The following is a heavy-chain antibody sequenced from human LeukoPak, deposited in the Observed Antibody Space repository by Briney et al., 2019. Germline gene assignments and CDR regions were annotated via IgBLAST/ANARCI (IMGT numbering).Heavy chain of an antibody. CDR1: GGSISSYY. V-gene: IGHV4-59*01. CDR3: AREPRFDSSGYLNWFDP. J-gene: IGHJ5*02. Sequence: SETLSLTCTVSGGSISSYYWSWIRQPPGKGLEWIACISYSGSTKYNPSLKSRVTISVDTSKNQLSLKLSSVTAADTAVYYCAREPRFDSSGYLNWFDPWGQGTLVTVSS. CDR2: ISYSGST. D-gene: IGHD3-22*01.